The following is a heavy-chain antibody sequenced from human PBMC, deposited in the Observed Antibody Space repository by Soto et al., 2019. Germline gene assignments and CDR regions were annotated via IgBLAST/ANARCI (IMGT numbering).Heavy chain of an antibody. CDR2: IYYSGST. V-gene: IGHV4-59*08. J-gene: IGHJ4*02. CDR3: ARQAGSAFDY. Sequence: SETLSLTCTVSGGSISSYYWSWIRQPPGKGLEWIGYIYYSGSTNYNPSLKSRVTISVDTSKNQFSLKLSSVTAADTAVYYCARQAGSAFDYWGQGTLVTVSS. D-gene: IGHD2-15*01. CDR1: GGSISSYY.